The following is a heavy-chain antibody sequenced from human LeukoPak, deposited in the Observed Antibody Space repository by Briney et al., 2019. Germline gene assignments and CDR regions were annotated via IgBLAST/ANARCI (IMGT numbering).Heavy chain of an antibody. CDR1: GGSISSSSYY. J-gene: IGHJ4*02. D-gene: IGHD2-21*02. V-gene: IGHV4-39*01. CDR2: IYYSGST. Sequence: PSETLSLTCTVSGGSISSSSYYWGWIRQPPGKGLEWIGSIYYSGSTYYNPSLKSRVTISVDTSKNQFSLKLSSVTAADTAVYYCARHLAYCGGDCYSGFLVDYWGQGTLVTVSS. CDR3: ARHLAYCGGDCYSGFLVDY.